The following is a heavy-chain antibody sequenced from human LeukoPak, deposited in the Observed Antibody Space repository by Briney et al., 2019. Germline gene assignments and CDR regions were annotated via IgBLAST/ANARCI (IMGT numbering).Heavy chain of an antibody. D-gene: IGHD2-2*01. CDR3: AKDLLVVPAAMTYYYYYGMDV. V-gene: IGHV3-23*01. CDR2: LSGSRGST. J-gene: IGHJ6*02. CDR1: GFTFSSYA. Sequence: GGSLKLSCAASGFTFSSYAMSWVRQAPGQGLEWVSALSGSRGSTYDADSVKGRFTIARDNSKNTLYLQMNSLRTEDTAVYYCAKDLLVVPAAMTYYYYYGMDVWGQGTTVTVSS.